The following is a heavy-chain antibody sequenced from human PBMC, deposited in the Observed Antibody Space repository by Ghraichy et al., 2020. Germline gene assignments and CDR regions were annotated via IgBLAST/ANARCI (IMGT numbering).Heavy chain of an antibody. CDR3: AREDFKI. V-gene: IGHV1-2*02. D-gene: IGHD2/OR15-2a*01. Sequence: VSVKVSCKASGYTFNGYYIHWVRQAPGQGLEWMGWLNPNSGDTNYAQKFQGRVTMSRATSISIAYMELRSLRSDDTAVYYCAREDFKIWGQGTLVTVSS. CDR2: LNPNSGDT. CDR1: GYTFNGYY. J-gene: IGHJ4*02.